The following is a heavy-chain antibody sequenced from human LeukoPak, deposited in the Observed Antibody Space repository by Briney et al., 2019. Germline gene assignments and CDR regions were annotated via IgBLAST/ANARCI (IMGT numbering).Heavy chain of an antibody. V-gene: IGHV1-2*02. D-gene: IGHD2-21*01. CDR1: GYTFTDYY. J-gene: IGHJ6*03. CDR2: INPNSGDT. CDR3: ARGVIAIDYYYYYMDV. Sequence: ASVKVSCKASGYTFTDYYMHWLRQAPGQGLEWMGWINPNSGDTYSAQKFQGRVTMTRDTSINSAYMDLSSLRSEDTAVYYCARGVIAIDYYYYYMDVWGKGTTVTVSS.